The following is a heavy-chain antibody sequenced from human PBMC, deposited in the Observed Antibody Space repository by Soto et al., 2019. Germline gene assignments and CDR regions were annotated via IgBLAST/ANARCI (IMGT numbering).Heavy chain of an antibody. Sequence: GGSLRLPCAASGFTFSSYSMNWVRQAPGKGLEWVSSISSSSSYIYYADSVKGRFTISRDNAKNSLYLQMNSLRAEDTAVYYCARGGITGTTDFDYWGQGTLVTVSS. CDR3: ARGGITGTTDFDY. V-gene: IGHV3-21*01. J-gene: IGHJ4*02. D-gene: IGHD1-7*01. CDR2: ISSSSSYI. CDR1: GFTFSSYS.